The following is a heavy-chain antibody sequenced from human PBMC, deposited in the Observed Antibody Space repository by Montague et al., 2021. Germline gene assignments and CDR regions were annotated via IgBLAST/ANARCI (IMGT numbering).Heavy chain of an antibody. V-gene: IGHV4-59*08. Sequence: SETLSLTCTVSSGSIFHAHWSWVRQPPGKGLEWLGSMFYGGATSNNPSLKSRVTMSIDTSTNQFSLTLRFVTAADAAGYYCAKQGYFVSGTSYKGFGPWGQGILGTVSS. CDR2: MFYGGAT. J-gene: IGHJ5*02. D-gene: IGHD3-10*01. CDR3: AKQGYFVSGTSYKGFGP. CDR1: SGSIFHAH.